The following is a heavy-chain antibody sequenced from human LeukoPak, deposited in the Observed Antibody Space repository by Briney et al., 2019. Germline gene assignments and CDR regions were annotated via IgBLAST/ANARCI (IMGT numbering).Heavy chain of an antibody. CDR1: GFTFSSYT. CDR3: ARSGWFGELGFDY. CDR2: ISSSSSYM. D-gene: IGHD3-10*01. V-gene: IGHV3-21*01. J-gene: IGHJ4*02. Sequence: PGGSLRLSCAASGFTFSSYTMNWVRQAPGKGLEWVSSISSSSSYMYYADSVKGRFTFSRDNAKNSLFLQMNSLRAEDTAVYYCARSGWFGELGFDYWGQGTLVTVSS.